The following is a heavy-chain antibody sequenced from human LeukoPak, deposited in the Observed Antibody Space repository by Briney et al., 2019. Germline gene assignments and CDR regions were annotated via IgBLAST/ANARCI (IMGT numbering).Heavy chain of an antibody. J-gene: IGHJ4*02. Sequence: GGSLRLSCAASGFTFSYYGMHWVRQAPGKGLEWVAVIWYDGSTEYYADSVKGRFTISRDNSKNTLYLQMNSLRAEDTALYYCARARCSGGSCYLVPFDYWGRGTLVTVSS. V-gene: IGHV3-33*01. D-gene: IGHD2-15*01. CDR1: GFTFSYYG. CDR2: IWYDGSTE. CDR3: ARARCSGGSCYLVPFDY.